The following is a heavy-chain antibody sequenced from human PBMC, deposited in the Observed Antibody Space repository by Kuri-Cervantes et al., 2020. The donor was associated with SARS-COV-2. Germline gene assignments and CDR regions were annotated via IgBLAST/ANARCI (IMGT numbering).Heavy chain of an antibody. J-gene: IGHJ4*02. CDR2: IYPGDSDT. D-gene: IGHD2-2*01. V-gene: IGHV5-51*01. CDR1: GYSFTSYW. Sequence: GGSLRLSCKGSGYSFTSYWIGWVRQMPGKGLEWMGIIYPGDSDTRYSPSFQGQVTISADKSISTAYLQWSSLKASDTAMYYCARAGYCSTTSCPALDYWGQGTLVTVSS. CDR3: ARAGYCSTTSCPALDY.